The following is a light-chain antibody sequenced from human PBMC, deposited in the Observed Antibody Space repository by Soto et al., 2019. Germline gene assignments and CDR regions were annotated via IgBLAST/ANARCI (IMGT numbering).Light chain of an antibody. CDR3: KQHKSFWT. V-gene: IGKV1-12*01. CDR2: AAS. CDR1: QAISNL. Sequence: DIQMNQSPSSVSAYVGDRITITCRASQAISNLLAWYKQKPGKAPNLLIHAASSLQSGVPSRFSVIGSGTDFTLTINSLQPDEFATYDCKQHKSFWTFAQGTKLDI. J-gene: IGKJ1*01.